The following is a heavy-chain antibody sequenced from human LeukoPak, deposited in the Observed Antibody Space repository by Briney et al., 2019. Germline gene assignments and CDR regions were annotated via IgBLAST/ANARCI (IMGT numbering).Heavy chain of an antibody. V-gene: IGHV1-46*01. CDR1: GYIFTYYI. D-gene: IGHD6-19*01. Sequence: ASMTVSFKASGYIFTYYIMHWVRQIPGQGLEWLGIISPKGDFIQYAQKFQARVTMDRDTSTSTVSMELRSLMSDDTGVYYCARSLSHIAVAGRYWGQGTLVTVSS. CDR3: ARSLSHIAVAGRY. CDR2: ISPKGDFI. J-gene: IGHJ4*02.